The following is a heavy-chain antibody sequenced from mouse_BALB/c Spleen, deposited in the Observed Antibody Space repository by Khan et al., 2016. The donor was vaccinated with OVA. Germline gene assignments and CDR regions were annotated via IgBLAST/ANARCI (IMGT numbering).Heavy chain of an antibody. J-gene: IGHJ4*01. CDR1: GFTFSTYG. Sequence: EVELVESGGDLVKPGGSLKLSCAASGFTFSTYGMSWVRQTPDKRLEWVAIISTSGSYTYYPDSVTGRFTISSDNAKNTLYLQMSSLKSEDTAMYYCARCLYGSSYDYYAMDYWGQGTSVTVSS. D-gene: IGHD1-1*01. CDR2: ISTSGSYT. V-gene: IGHV5-6*01. CDR3: ARCLYGSSYDYYAMDY.